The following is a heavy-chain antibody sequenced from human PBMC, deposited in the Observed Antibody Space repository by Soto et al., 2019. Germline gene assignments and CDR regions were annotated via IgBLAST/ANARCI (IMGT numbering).Heavy chain of an antibody. Sequence: QLQLQESGPGLVKHSETLSLTCTVSGGSISSSSYYWGWILQPTGKGLEWIGSIYNSGSTYYNPSLKSRVTISVDTSKNQCSPELSSVTAADTAVYYFASLLKESSTMVRGVIKGYYFDYWGQGTLVTVSS. CDR2: IYNSGST. J-gene: IGHJ4*02. CDR1: GGSISSSSYY. D-gene: IGHD3-10*01. CDR3: ASLLKESSTMVRGVIKGYYFDY. V-gene: IGHV4-39*01.